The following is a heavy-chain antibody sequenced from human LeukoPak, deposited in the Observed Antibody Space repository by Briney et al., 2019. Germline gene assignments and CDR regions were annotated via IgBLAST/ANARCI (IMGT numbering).Heavy chain of an antibody. CDR1: GGSFSGYY. CDR2: INHSGST. CDR3: ARGVDYDILTGSPRFDY. J-gene: IGHJ4*02. Sequence: SXTLSLTCAVYGGSFSGYYWSWIRQPPGKGLEWIGEINHSGSTNYNPSLKSRVTISVDTSKNQFSLKLSSVTAADTAVYYCARGVDYDILTGSPRFDYWGQRTLVTVSS. V-gene: IGHV4-34*01. D-gene: IGHD3-9*01.